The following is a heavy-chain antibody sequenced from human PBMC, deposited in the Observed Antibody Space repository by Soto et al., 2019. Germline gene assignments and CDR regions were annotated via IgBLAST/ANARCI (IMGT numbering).Heavy chain of an antibody. J-gene: IGHJ4*02. CDR2: IIPIFGTA. D-gene: IGHD5-12*01. V-gene: IGHV1-69*01. Sequence: QVQLVQSGAEVKKPGSSVKVSCKASGGTFSSYAISWVRQAPGQGLEWMGGIIPIFGTANYAQKVQGRVTITADESTSTDYMELSSLRSEDTAVYXXXXDLGGGYGSENFEYWGQGTLVTVSS. CDR1: GGTFSSYA. CDR3: XXDLGGGYGSENFEY.